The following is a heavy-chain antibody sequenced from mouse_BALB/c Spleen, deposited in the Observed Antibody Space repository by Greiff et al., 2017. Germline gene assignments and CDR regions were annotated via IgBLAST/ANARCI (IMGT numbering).Heavy chain of an antibody. V-gene: IGHV3-2*02. CDR3: ARRDSSGYVSSFAY. J-gene: IGHJ3*01. Sequence: EVKLQESGPGLVKPSQSLSLTCTVTGYSITSDYAWNWIRQFPGNKLEWMGYISYSGSTSYNPSLKSRISITRDTSKNQFFLQLNSVTTEDTATYYCARRDSSGYVSSFAYWGQGTLVTVSA. D-gene: IGHD3-2*01. CDR1: GYSITSDYA. CDR2: ISYSGST.